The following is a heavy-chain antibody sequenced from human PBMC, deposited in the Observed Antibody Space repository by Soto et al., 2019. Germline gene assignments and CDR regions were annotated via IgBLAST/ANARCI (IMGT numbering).Heavy chain of an antibody. D-gene: IGHD3-16*02. J-gene: IGHJ4*02. CDR1: GGSISSGGYY. CDR2: IYYNGNT. Sequence: QVQLQESGPGLVKPSQTLSLTCTVSGGSISSGGYYWNWIRQHSGKGLEWIGYIYYNGNTYYNPSLKSRVIISVDTSKNPFSLKLSSVTAADTAVYYWARDIDSRRYFDYWGQGTLVTVSS. CDR3: ARDIDSRRYFDY. V-gene: IGHV4-31*03.